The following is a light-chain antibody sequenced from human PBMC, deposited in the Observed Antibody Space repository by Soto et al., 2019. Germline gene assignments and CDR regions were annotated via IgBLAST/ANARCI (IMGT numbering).Light chain of an antibody. CDR3: KQYNSYSRT. V-gene: IGKV1-5*01. CDR1: QSISSW. J-gene: IGKJ4*02. Sequence: DIQITQSPSTLSASVGYRVTITCRASQSISSWLAWYQQKPGKAPKLLIYDASSLESGVPSRFSGSGSGTEFTLTISSLQPDDFATYYCKQYNSYSRTFGKGTKVEIX. CDR2: DAS.